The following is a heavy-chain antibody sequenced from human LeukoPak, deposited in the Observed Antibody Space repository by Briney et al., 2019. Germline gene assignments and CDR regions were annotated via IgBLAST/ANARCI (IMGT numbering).Heavy chain of an antibody. CDR1: GGTFSSYA. Sequence: ASVKVSCKASGGTFSSYAISWVRQAPGQGLEWMGWISAYNGNTNYAQKLQGRVTMTTDTSTSTAYMELRSLRSDDTAVYYCARAGRWLGVSNWFDPWGQGTLVTVSS. V-gene: IGHV1-18*01. CDR2: ISAYNGNT. CDR3: ARAGRWLGVSNWFDP. D-gene: IGHD4-17*01. J-gene: IGHJ5*02.